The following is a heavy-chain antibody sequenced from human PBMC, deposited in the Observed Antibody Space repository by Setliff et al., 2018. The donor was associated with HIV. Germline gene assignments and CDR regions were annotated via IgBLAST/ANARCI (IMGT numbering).Heavy chain of an antibody. J-gene: IGHJ6*03. CDR3: ARVRETSGGYWGNFYYYMDV. CDR2: LNQDGINK. Sequence: GGSLRLSCAASGFIFNDYWMIWVRQPPGRGLEWVATLNQDGINKYYVDSVRGRFTISRDNARNSLSLQMSSLRADDTAVYFCARVRETSGGYWGNFYYYMDVWGKGTTVTVSS. V-gene: IGHV3-7*05. CDR1: GFIFNDYW. D-gene: IGHD2-21*02.